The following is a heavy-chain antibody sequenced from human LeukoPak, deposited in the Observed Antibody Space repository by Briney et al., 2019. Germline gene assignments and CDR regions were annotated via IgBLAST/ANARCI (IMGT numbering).Heavy chain of an antibody. J-gene: IGHJ4*02. CDR1: GFTFSGYW. CDR2: INQDGSEK. V-gene: IGHV3-7*05. CDR3: SRDDYLGY. D-gene: IGHD3-16*01. Sequence: GGSLRLSCAASGFTFSGYWMAWVRQAPGKGLEWVARINQDGSEKNYVDPVEGRFTISRDNAKNSVYLQMNSLRAEDSAVYYCSRDDYLGYWGQGTLVTVSS.